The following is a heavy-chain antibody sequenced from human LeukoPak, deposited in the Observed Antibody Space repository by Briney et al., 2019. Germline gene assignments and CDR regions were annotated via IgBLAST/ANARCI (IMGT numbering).Heavy chain of an antibody. V-gene: IGHV1-18*01. D-gene: IGHD3-3*01. Sequence: GASVKVSCKASGYTFTSYGISWVRQAPGRGLEWMGWISAYNGNTNYAQKLQGRVTMTTDTSTSTPYMELRSLRSDDTAVYYCARTLLRITIFGVVIVSWFDPWGQGTLVTVSS. CDR3: ARTLLRITIFGVVIVSWFDP. J-gene: IGHJ5*02. CDR2: ISAYNGNT. CDR1: GYTFTSYG.